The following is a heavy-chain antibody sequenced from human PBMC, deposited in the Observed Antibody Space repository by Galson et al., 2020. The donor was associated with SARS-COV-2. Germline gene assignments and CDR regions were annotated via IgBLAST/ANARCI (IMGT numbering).Heavy chain of an antibody. CDR2: LDWHDDK. CDR1: GFSLSTSAMC. J-gene: IGHJ4*02. CDR3: ARTDYDMLTGYYRAFDY. Sequence: SGPTLVKPTQTLTLTCTFSGFSLSTSAMCVTWIRQPPGKALDWLALLDWHDDKFYSTSLKTRLTISKDTSKNQVVLTMTNMDPVDTATYYCARTDYDMLTGYYRAFDYWGQGTLVTVSS. D-gene: IGHD3-9*01. V-gene: IGHV2-70*01.